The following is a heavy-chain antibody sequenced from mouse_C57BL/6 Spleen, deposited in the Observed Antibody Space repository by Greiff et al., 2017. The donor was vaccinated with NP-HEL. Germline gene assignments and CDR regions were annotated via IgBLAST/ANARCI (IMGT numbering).Heavy chain of an antibody. D-gene: IGHD2-1*01. Sequence: QVQLQQPGAELVKPGASVKLSCKASGYTFTSYWITWVKQRPGQGLEWIGDIYPGSGSTNYHEKFKSKATLTVDTSSRTAYLQLSSLTSEDSAVYCCARPFYCGNYDAMGYWGQGTSVPVSS. V-gene: IGHV1-55*01. CDR2: IYPGSGST. CDR1: GYTFTSYW. CDR3: ARPFYCGNYDAMGY. J-gene: IGHJ4*01.